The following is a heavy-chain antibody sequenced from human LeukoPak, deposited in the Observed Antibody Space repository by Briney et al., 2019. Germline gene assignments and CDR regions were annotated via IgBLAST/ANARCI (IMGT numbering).Heavy chain of an antibody. CDR3: ARQVAAPDLPFPDAFDI. CDR2: IYYSGST. V-gene: IGHV4-39*01. Sequence: PSETLSLTCTVSGGSISNYYWGWIRQPPGKGLEWIGSIYYSGSTYYNPSLKSRVTISVDTSKNQFSLKLSSVTAADTAVYYCARQVAAPDLPFPDAFDIWGQGTMVTVSS. CDR1: GGSISNYY. J-gene: IGHJ3*02. D-gene: IGHD6-19*01.